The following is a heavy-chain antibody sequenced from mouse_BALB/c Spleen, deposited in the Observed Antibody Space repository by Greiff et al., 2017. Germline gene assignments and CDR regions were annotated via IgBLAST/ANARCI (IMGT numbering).Heavy chain of an antibody. D-gene: IGHD1-1*01. Sequence: VQLQQSGAELVKPGASVKLSCTASGFNIKDTYMHWVKQRPEQGLEWIGRIDPANGNTKYDPKFPGKATITADTSSNTAYLQRSSLTSEDTAVYYGAREVFITAVVAGDYWGQGTTLTVSS. CDR2: IDPANGNT. CDR3: AREVFITAVVAGDY. J-gene: IGHJ2*01. V-gene: IGHV14-3*02. CDR1: GFNIKDTY.